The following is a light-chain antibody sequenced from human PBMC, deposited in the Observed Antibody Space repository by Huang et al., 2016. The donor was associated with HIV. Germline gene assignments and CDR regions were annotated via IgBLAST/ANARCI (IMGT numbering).Light chain of an antibody. Sequence: EIVMTQSPATLSVSPGERATLSCRASHSLSSNLALYQQKPGQAPRLLIYDASTRATGIPARCSGSGSGTEFTLTISSLQSEDFAVYYCQQYNNWPPEITFGQGTRLDIK. V-gene: IGKV3-15*01. J-gene: IGKJ5*01. CDR2: DAS. CDR1: HSLSSN. CDR3: QQYNNWPPEIT.